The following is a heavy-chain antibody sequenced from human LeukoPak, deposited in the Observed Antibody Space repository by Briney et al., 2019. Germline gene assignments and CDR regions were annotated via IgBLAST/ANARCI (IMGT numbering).Heavy chain of an antibody. Sequence: GGSLRLSXAASGFTFSNAWMSWVRQAPGKGLEWVGRIKSKTDGGTTDYAAPVKRRFTISRDDSKITLYLQMNSLKTGDTAVYYCTEERYYDSSGYRHQYYYYMDVWGKGTTGAVSS. CDR2: IKSKTDGGTT. CDR3: TEERYYDSSGYRHQYYYYMDV. D-gene: IGHD3-22*01. V-gene: IGHV3-15*01. J-gene: IGHJ6*03. CDR1: GFTFSNAW.